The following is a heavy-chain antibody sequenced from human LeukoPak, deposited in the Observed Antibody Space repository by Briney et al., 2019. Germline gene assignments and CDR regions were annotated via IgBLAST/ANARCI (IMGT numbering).Heavy chain of an antibody. D-gene: IGHD3-22*01. J-gene: IGHJ5*02. CDR1: GFTFSSYW. Sequence: QPGGSLRLSCAASGFTFSSYWMHWVRQAPGKGLVWVSRISSDGSSTTYADSVKGRFTISRDNAKNTLFLQMNSLRAEDTAVYYCASTYYYDSGRWFDPWGQGTLVTVSS. CDR3: ASTYYYDSGRWFDP. V-gene: IGHV3-74*01. CDR2: ISSDGSST.